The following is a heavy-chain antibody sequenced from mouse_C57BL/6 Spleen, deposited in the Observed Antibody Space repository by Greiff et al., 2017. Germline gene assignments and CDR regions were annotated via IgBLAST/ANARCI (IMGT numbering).Heavy chain of an antibody. CDR2: IYPGDGDT. CDR3: AVIYYDYDGGAYYAMDY. Sequence: VKLMESGAELVKPGASVKISCKASGYAFSSYWMNWVKQRPGKGLEWIGQIYPGDGDTNYNGKFKGKATLTADKSSSTAYMQLSSLTSEDSAVYFCAVIYYDYDGGAYYAMDYWGQGTSVTVSS. V-gene: IGHV1-80*01. CDR1: GYAFSSYW. D-gene: IGHD2-4*01. J-gene: IGHJ4*01.